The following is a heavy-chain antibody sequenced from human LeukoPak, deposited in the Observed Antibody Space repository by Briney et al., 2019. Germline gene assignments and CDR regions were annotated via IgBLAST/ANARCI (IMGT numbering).Heavy chain of an antibody. CDR3: ARGRLGYCSSTSCYADAFDI. Sequence: SETLSLTCTVSGGSISSSSYYWGWIRQPPGKGLEWIGSIYYSGSTYYNPSLKSRVTISVDTSKNQFSLKLSSVTAADTAVYYCARGRLGYCSSTSCYADAFDIWGQGTMVTVSS. D-gene: IGHD2-2*01. CDR2: IYYSGST. V-gene: IGHV4-39*01. J-gene: IGHJ3*02. CDR1: GGSISSSSYY.